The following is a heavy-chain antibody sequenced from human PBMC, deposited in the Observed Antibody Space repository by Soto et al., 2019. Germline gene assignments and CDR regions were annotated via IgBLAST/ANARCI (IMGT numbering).Heavy chain of an antibody. CDR1: GGSISSGGYS. Sequence: SETLSLTCAVSGGSISSGGYSWSWIRQPPGKGLEWIGYIYHSGITYYNPSLESRVTISVDRSKNQFSLNLNSVAAADTAVYFCARRYCSDGTCYFDYWGQGTLVTVSS. CDR3: ARRYCSDGTCYFDY. CDR2: IYHSGIT. D-gene: IGHD2-15*01. J-gene: IGHJ4*02. V-gene: IGHV4-30-2*01.